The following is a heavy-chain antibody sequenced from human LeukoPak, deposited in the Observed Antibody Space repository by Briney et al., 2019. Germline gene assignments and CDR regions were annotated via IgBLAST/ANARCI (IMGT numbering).Heavy chain of an antibody. D-gene: IGHD6-6*01. CDR1: GYTFTSYG. J-gene: IGHJ4*02. CDR2: ISAYNGNT. Sequence: ASVKVSCKASGYTFTSYGISWVRQAPGQGLEWMGWISAYNGNTNYAQKLQGRVTMTTDTSTSTAYMELRSLRSDDTAVYYCARAVEYSSSSALDYWGQGTLVTVSS. CDR3: ARAVEYSSSSALDY. V-gene: IGHV1-18*01.